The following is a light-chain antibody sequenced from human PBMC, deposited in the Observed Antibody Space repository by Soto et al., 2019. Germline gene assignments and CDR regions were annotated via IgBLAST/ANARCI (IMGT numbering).Light chain of an antibody. CDR2: GAS. CDR1: QSINAH. V-gene: IGKV3-15*01. J-gene: IGKJ1*01. Sequence: EVVMTQSPATLSVSPGERVTLSCRASQSINAHLAWYQQKPGQAPRLLIHGASTRATGIPARFSGSGYGTEFIXXIXSXXSEDFAVYYCQQYNTWLWKFGQGTKVEIQ. CDR3: QQYNTWLWK.